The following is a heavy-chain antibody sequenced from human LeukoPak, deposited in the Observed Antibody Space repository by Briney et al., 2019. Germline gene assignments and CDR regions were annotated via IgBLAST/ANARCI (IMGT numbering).Heavy chain of an antibody. CDR2: IIPILGIA. CDR1: GGTFSSYT. J-gene: IGHJ5*02. V-gene: IGHV1-69*04. CDR3: ARDQMSSSFRWFDP. Sequence: GSSVKVSCKASGGTFSSYTISWVRQAPGQGLEWMGRIIPILGIANYAQKFQGRVTITADKSTSTAHMELSSLRSEDTAVYYCARDQMSSSFRWFDPWGQGTLVTVSS. D-gene: IGHD6-6*01.